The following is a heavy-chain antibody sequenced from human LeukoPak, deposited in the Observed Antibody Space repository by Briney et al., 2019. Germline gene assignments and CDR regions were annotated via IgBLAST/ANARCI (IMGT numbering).Heavy chain of an antibody. V-gene: IGHV3-74*01. CDR1: GFTFNRYW. Sequence: PGGSLRLSCAASGFTFNRYWMHWVRQAPGKGLVWVSRIKSDGSRTSYADSVKGRFTITRDNAKNTVYLEMNSLRGEDTAFYYCAREGVAVDRWGRGTMVAASS. J-gene: IGHJ3*02. CDR2: IKSDGSRT. D-gene: IGHD3-16*01. CDR3: AREGVAVDR.